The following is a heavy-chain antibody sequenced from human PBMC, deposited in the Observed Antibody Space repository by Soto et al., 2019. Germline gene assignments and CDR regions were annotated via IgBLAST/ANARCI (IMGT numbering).Heavy chain of an antibody. Sequence: PSETLSLTCDVYGGSFSAYYWTWIRQSPGKGLEWIGEIHHSGITNYNPSLKSRVTISVDTSKNQFSLKLSSVTAADTALYYCARLNAGTTYYYYGMDVWGQGTTVTVSS. D-gene: IGHD1-7*01. CDR2: IHHSGIT. CDR1: GGSFSAYY. J-gene: IGHJ6*02. CDR3: ARLNAGTTYYYYGMDV. V-gene: IGHV4-34*01.